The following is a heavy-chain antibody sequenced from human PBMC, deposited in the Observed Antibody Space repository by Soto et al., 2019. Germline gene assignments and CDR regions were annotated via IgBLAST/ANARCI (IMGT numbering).Heavy chain of an antibody. J-gene: IGHJ6*02. Sequence: GGSLRLSCAASGFTFSNAWISWVRQAPGKGLEWVGRIKSKTDGGTTDYAAPVKGRFTISREDSKNTLDRPMNSLKTEDTAVYYCTTLITFGGVIVRPSFYYGMDVWGQGTTVTVSS. CDR3: TTLITFGGVIVRPSFYYGMDV. D-gene: IGHD3-16*02. CDR1: GFTFSNAW. CDR2: IKSKTDGGTT. V-gene: IGHV3-15*01.